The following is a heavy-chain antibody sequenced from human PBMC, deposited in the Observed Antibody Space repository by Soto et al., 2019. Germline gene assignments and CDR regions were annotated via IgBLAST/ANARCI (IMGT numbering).Heavy chain of an antibody. D-gene: IGHD6-19*01. CDR3: ARVNGSGWPCFDY. CDR1: GYTFTSYA. CDR2: INAGNGNT. J-gene: IGHJ4*02. Sequence: QVQLVQSGAEVKKPGASVKVSCKASGYTFTSYAMHWVRQAPGQRLEWMGWINAGNGNTKYSQKFQGRVTITRDTAASTDYMELSSLRSEDTAVYYCARVNGSGWPCFDYWGQGTLVTVS. V-gene: IGHV1-3*01.